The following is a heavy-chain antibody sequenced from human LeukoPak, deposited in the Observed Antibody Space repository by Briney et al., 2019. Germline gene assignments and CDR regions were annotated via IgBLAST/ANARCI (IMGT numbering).Heavy chain of an antibody. V-gene: IGHV3-7*01. D-gene: IGHD2-21*01. Sequence: GGSLRLSCAASGFTFSSYWMSWARQAPGKGLEWVTNINQDRREKYYVGSVKGRFTISRDNAKNSLYLQMGSLGAEDTAVYYCARDRGDPTIYWGQGTLVTVSS. CDR1: GFTFSSYW. CDR3: ARDRGDPTIY. J-gene: IGHJ4*02. CDR2: INQDRREK.